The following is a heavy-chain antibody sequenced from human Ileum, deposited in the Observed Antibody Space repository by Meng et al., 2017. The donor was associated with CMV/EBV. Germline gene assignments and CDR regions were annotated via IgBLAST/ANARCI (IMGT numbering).Heavy chain of an antibody. Sequence: EVQLVESGGGVVPAGRSLRSSCACSGFTVSGNSQNWGRQAAGKGLGWVSLMYSSGSTKYADSVKGRFTISRDNSKNTLYLQMNSLRVEDTAVYYCAGDGGFSDPWGQGTLVTVSS. J-gene: IGHJ5*02. CDR3: AGDGGFSDP. CDR2: MYSSGST. D-gene: IGHD3-16*01. CDR1: GFTVSGNS. V-gene: IGHV3-66*01.